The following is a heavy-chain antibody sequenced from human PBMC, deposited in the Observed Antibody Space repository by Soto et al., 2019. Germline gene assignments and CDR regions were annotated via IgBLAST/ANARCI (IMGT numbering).Heavy chain of an antibody. V-gene: IGHV3-20*04. D-gene: IGHD2-21*02. CDR3: ARMAYCGGDCDWGNYYYGMDV. Sequence: ELQLVESGGGVVRRGGSLRLSCAASGFSFADYGLTWVRQAPGKGLEWVSGINWNGGSTGYADSVKGRFTISRDDAKNSLYLQMNSLRPEDTALYYCARMAYCGGDCDWGNYYYGMDVWGQGTTVTVSS. J-gene: IGHJ6*02. CDR2: INWNGGST. CDR1: GFSFADYG.